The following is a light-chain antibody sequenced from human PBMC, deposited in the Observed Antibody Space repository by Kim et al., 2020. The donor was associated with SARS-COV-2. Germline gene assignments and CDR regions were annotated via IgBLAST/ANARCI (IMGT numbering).Light chain of an antibody. CDR1: SLRSYY. Sequence: SSELTQDPAVSVALGQTVRITCQGDSLRSYYTTWYQQKPGQAPILVICGKNNRPSGIPDRLSGSSSGSTASLTITGTQSGDEADYYCNSLDSTDTVVFGG. J-gene: IGLJ2*01. CDR3: NSLDSTDTVV. CDR2: GKN. V-gene: IGLV3-19*01.